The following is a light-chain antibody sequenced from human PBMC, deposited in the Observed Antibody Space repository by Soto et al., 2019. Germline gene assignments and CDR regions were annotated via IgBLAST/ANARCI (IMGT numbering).Light chain of an antibody. CDR1: QIVASSY. Sequence: EIVLTQSPGTLSSSPGERVTLSCRASQIVASSYLAWYQQKPGQAPRLLIYGASSRATGIPDRFSGSWSGTDFTLTISRLEPEDFAVYYCQQYSSSPLTFGGGTKVDIK. J-gene: IGKJ4*01. CDR2: GAS. CDR3: QQYSSSPLT. V-gene: IGKV3-20*01.